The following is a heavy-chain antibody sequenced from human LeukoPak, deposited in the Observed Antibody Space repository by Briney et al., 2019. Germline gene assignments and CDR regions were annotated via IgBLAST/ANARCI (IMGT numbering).Heavy chain of an antibody. CDR3: ARVGGSGMMGVDY. J-gene: IGHJ4*02. Sequence: SETLSLTCTVSGGSISSYYWSWIRQPPGKGLEWIGYIYYSGSTNYNPSLKSRVTISVDTSKNQFSLKLSSVTAADTAVYYCARVGGSGMMGVDYWGQGTLVTVSS. D-gene: IGHD3-10*01. CDR1: GGSISSYY. CDR2: IYYSGST. V-gene: IGHV4-59*08.